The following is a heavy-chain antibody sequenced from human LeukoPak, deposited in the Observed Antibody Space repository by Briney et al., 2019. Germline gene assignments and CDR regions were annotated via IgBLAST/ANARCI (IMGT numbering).Heavy chain of an antibody. CDR1: GLTFNNDE. J-gene: IGHJ4*02. CDR3: AREASTYAPSGPFYFDS. V-gene: IGHV3-48*03. Sequence: GGSLRLSCAASGLTFNNDEINWVRQAPGKGLEWISYISRSGDTIYYADSVQGRFTISRDNAKNSVYLQMNSLRVEDTALYYCAREASTYAPSGPFYFDSWGQGILVTVSS. CDR2: ISRSGDTI. D-gene: IGHD6-25*01.